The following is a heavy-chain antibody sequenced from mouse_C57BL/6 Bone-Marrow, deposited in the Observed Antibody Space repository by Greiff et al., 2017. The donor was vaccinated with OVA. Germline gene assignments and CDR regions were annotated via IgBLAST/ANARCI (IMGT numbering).Heavy chain of an antibody. J-gene: IGHJ3*01. CDR1: GYTFTSYT. D-gene: IGHD1-1*01. V-gene: IGHV1-4*01. CDR3: AILLRAFAY. Sequence: VQLQQSGAELARPGASVKMSCKASGYTFTSYTMHWVKQRPGQGLEWIGYINPSSGYTKYNQKFKDKATLTADKSSSTAYMQLSSLTSEDSAVYYGAILLRAFAYWGQGTLVTVSA. CDR2: INPSSGYT.